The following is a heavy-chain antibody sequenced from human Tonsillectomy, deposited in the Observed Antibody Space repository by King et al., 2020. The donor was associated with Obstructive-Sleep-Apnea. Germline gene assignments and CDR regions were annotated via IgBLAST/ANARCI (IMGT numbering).Heavy chain of an antibody. Sequence: VQLVESGGGVVQPGGAPRLSCAASGFTFSSYGIHLGRQGPGKGLEWGTFIWGYGSNKYFAESVKGRFTISRDNSKNTLSLQMNSLRAEDTAVYYCARARSVAHPNDYWGQGTLVTVSS. D-gene: IGHD6-19*01. CDR1: GFTFSSYG. J-gene: IGHJ4*02. CDR3: ARARSVAHPNDY. CDR2: IWGYGSNK. V-gene: IGHV3-30*02.